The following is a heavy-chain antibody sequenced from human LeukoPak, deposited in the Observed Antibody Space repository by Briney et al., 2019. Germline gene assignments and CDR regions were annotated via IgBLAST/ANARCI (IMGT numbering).Heavy chain of an antibody. CDR1: GFTFSIYW. CDR2: ISNDDRNI. V-gene: IGHV3-74*01. D-gene: IGHD5/OR15-5a*01. J-gene: IGHJ4*02. Sequence: GGSPRLSCEASGFTFSIYWMHWVRQAPGKGLEWISRISNDDRNIRYADSVKGRFTISRDTAKNTLYLQMNSLRAEDTAMYYCARENLESTVPMQYWGQGTLVTVSS. CDR3: ARENLESTVPMQY.